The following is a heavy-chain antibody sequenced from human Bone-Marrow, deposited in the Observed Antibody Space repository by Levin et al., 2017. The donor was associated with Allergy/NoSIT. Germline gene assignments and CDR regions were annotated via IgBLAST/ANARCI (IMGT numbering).Heavy chain of an antibody. CDR3: ARAYCSAFGCYAGYMDV. Sequence: QSGGSLRLSCEASGFDFSTYALHWVRQAPGKGLEHVSGVSGNGGNTYYSNSVRGRFTISRDNSRNTVYLQMGSVRGEDVATYYCARAYCSAFGCYAGYMDVWGKGTTVTVSS. J-gene: IGHJ6*03. CDR2: VSGNGGNT. D-gene: IGHD2-15*01. V-gene: IGHV3-64*01. CDR1: GFDFSTYA.